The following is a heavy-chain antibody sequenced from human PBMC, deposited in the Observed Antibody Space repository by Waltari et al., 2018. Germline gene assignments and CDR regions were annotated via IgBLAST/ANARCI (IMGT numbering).Heavy chain of an antibody. CDR3: ARGHLGYCSGGSCVGGDY. D-gene: IGHD2-15*01. CDR2: INAGNGNT. V-gene: IGHV1-3*03. CDR1: GYTFTSYA. Sequence: QVQLVQSGAEVKKPGASVKVSCKASGYTFTSYAMHWVRQAPGQRLEWMGWINAGNGNTKYSQEFQGRVTITRDTSASTAYMELSSLRSEDMAVYYCARGHLGYCSGGSCVGGDYWGQGTLVTVSS. J-gene: IGHJ4*02.